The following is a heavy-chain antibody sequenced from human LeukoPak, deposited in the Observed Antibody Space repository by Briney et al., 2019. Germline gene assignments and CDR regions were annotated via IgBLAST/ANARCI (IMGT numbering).Heavy chain of an antibody. D-gene: IGHD1-26*01. Sequence: PSETLSLTCTVSGGSISSYYWSWIRQPPGKGLEWIGYIYYSGSTNYNPSLKSRVTISVDTSKNQFSLKLTSVTAADTAMYYCARERYRYSGFDYWGQGTLVTVSS. CDR1: GGSISSYY. V-gene: IGHV4-59*01. CDR2: IYYSGST. J-gene: IGHJ4*02. CDR3: ARERYRYSGFDY.